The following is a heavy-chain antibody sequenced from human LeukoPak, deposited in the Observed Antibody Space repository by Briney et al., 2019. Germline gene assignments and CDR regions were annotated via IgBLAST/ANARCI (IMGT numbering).Heavy chain of an antibody. Sequence: SETLSLTCTVSGGSISSSSYYWGWIRRPPGKGLEWIGSIYYSGSTYYNPSLKSRVTISVDTSKNQFSLKLSSVTAADTAVYYCASNNRNYYFDYWGQGTLVTVSS. D-gene: IGHD1-7*01. CDR1: GGSISSSSYY. V-gene: IGHV4-39*07. J-gene: IGHJ4*02. CDR2: IYYSGST. CDR3: ASNNRNYYFDY.